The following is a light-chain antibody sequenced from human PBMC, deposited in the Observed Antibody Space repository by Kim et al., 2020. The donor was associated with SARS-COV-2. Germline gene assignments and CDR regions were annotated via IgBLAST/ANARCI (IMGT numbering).Light chain of an antibody. CDR1: RSNIGAGYD. Sequence: GTISCTGSRSNIGAGYDVYWYQQLPGTAPKLLIYGNNNRPSGVPDRFSGSKSGTLASLAITGLQAEDEADYYCQSYDSRLSGYWVFGGGTQLTVL. J-gene: IGLJ3*02. CDR2: GNN. CDR3: QSYDSRLSGYWV. V-gene: IGLV1-40*01.